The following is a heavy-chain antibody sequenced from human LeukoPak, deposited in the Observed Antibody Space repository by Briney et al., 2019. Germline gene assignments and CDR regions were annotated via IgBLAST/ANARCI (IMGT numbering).Heavy chain of an antibody. CDR3: ARGGFRRAYYDY. D-gene: IGHD1-14*01. CDR2: IWYDGSNK. J-gene: IGHJ4*02. Sequence: PGGSLRLSCAASGFTFSSYGMHWVRQAPGKGLEWVAVIWYDGSNKYYADSVKGRFTISRDNSKNTLYLQMNSLRAEDTAVYYCARGGFRRAYYDYWGQGTLVTVSS. V-gene: IGHV3-33*01. CDR1: GFTFSSYG.